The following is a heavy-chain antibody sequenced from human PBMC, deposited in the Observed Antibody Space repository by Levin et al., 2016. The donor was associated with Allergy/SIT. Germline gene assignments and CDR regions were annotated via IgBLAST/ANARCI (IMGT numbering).Heavy chain of an antibody. CDR3: ARDLSEYHYDSSGYYSYSFDH. V-gene: IGHV1-46*03. D-gene: IGHD3-22*01. J-gene: IGHJ4*02. CDR2: INPSGGTT. CDR1: GYTFTTYY. Sequence: ASVKVSCKASGYTFTTYYLHWVRQAPGQGLEWMGIINPSGGTTGYAQKFQGRVTMTRDTSTSTVYMELSSLRSEDTAVYYCARDLSEYHYDSSGYYSYSFDHWGQGTLVTVVL.